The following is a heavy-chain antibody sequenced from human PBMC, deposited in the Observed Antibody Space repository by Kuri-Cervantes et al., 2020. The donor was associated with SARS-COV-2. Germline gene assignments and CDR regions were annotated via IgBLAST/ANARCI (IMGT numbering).Heavy chain of an antibody. D-gene: IGHD2-21*01. V-gene: IGHV3-30*18. J-gene: IGHJ4*02. CDR1: GFNFSRAD. Sequence: GGSLRLSCAASGFNFSRADMHWVRQAPGKGLEWVAFISYDGKHKKCIGSGKGRFAISRDNSQNTLLLQMTSLRSEVTAMYYCAKDHFGVHDFWGQGTLVTVSS. CDR3: AKDHFGVHDF. CDR2: ISYDGKHK.